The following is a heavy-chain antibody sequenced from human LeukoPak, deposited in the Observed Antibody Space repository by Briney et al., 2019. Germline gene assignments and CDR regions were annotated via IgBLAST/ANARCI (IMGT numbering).Heavy chain of an antibody. V-gene: IGHV4-34*01. CDR2: INHSGST. CDR3: ARGQQLVRHWFDP. J-gene: IGHJ5*02. D-gene: IGHD6-13*01. CDR1: GGSFSGYY. Sequence: PSETLSLTCAVYGGSFSGYYWSWIRQPPGKGLEWIGEINHSGSTNYNPSLKSRVTISVDTSKNQFSLKLSSVTAADTAVYYCARGQQLVRHWFDPWGQGTLVTVSS.